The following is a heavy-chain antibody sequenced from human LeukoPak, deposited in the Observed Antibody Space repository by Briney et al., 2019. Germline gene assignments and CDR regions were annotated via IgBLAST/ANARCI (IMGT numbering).Heavy chain of an antibody. D-gene: IGHD6-19*01. CDR2: IYPGDSDT. V-gene: IGHV5-51*01. CDR3: ARTGYSSGWYGGFDN. J-gene: IGHJ4*02. Sequence: GESLKISCKASGYSFTTYWIGWVRQTPGKSLEWMGSIYPGDSDTRYSPSFQGQVTISADKSISTAYLQWSSLKASDIAMYYCARTGYSSGWYGGFDNWGQGTLVTVSS. CDR1: GYSFTTYW.